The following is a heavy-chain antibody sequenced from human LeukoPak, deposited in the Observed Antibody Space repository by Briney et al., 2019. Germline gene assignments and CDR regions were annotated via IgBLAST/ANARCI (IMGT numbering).Heavy chain of an antibody. V-gene: IGHV4-30-2*01. D-gene: IGHD2-15*01. CDR3: ARGRSLDIVVVVAATTPGPIYYFDY. CDR2: INHSGST. CDR1: GGSISSGGYY. J-gene: IGHJ4*02. Sequence: SQTLSLTCTVSGGSISSGGYYWSWIRQPPGKGLEWIGEINHSGSTNYNPSLKSRVTISVDTSKNQFSLKLSSVTAADTAVYYCARGRSLDIVVVVAATTPGPIYYFDYWGQGTLVTVSS.